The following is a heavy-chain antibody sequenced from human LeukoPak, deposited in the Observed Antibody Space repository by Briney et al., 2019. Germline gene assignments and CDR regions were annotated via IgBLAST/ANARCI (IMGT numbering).Heavy chain of an antibody. Sequence: PGGSLRLSCAASGFTFSNAWMNWVRQAPGKGLEWVGRIKSKTDGGTTDYAAPVKGRFTISRDDSKNTLYLQMNSLKTEDTAVYYCTYLFDSSGYYYVDYWGQGTLVTVSS. D-gene: IGHD3-22*01. J-gene: IGHJ4*02. CDR1: GFTFSNAW. CDR2: IKSKTDGGTT. CDR3: TYLFDSSGYYYVDY. V-gene: IGHV3-15*07.